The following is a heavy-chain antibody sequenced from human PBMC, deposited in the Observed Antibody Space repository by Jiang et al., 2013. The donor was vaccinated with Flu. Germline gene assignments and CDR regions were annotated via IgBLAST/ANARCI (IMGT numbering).Heavy chain of an antibody. Sequence: GAEVKKPGASVKVSCKASGYTFTGYYMHWVRQAPGQGLEWMGRITPNSGGTIYAQKFQGRVTVTRDTSISTAYMELSRLRSDDTAVYYCARDELELDYWGQGTLVTVS. CDR3: ARDELELDY. D-gene: IGHD1-1*01. CDR1: GYTFTGYY. V-gene: IGHV1-2*06. J-gene: IGHJ4*02. CDR2: ITPNSGGT.